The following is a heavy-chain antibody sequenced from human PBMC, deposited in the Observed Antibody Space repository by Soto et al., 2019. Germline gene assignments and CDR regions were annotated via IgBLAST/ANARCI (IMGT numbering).Heavy chain of an antibody. J-gene: IGHJ5*02. CDR2: ISYDGSNK. CDR1: GFTFSNYG. V-gene: IGHV3-30*18. CDR3: TKGSSWFDP. D-gene: IGHD6-13*01. Sequence: QVQLVESGGGVVQPGGSLRLSCAASGFTFSNYGMHWVRQAPGKGLEWVAVISYDGSNKYYADSVKGRFTISRDNSKNTLYLQMNTLTADDTAVYYCTKGSSWFDPWGQGTLVTVSS.